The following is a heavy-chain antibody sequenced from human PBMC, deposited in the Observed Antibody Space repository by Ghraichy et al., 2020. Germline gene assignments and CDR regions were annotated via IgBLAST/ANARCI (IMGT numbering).Heavy chain of an antibody. D-gene: IGHD6-19*01. V-gene: IGHV3-11*06. CDR1: GFTFSDYY. CDR2: ISSSSSYT. Sequence: SLNISCAASGFTFSDYYMSWIRQAPGKGLEWVSYISSSSSYTNYADSVKGRFTISRDNAKNSLYLQMNSLRAEDTAVYYCARGFRQWLVPTYFDYWGQGTLVTVSS. J-gene: IGHJ4*02. CDR3: ARGFRQWLVPTYFDY.